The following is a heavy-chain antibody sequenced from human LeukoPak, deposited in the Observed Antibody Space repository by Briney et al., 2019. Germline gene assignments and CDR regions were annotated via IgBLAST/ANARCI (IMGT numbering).Heavy chain of an antibody. CDR1: GFTLSSYW. V-gene: IGHV3-7*01. CDR3: ARIRFGESYAPKSYYYYYMDV. D-gene: IGHD3-10*01. CDR2: IKQDGSEK. J-gene: IGHJ6*03. Sequence: PGGSLRLSCAASGFTLSSYWMSWVRQAPGKGLEWVANIKQDGSEKYYVDSVKGRFTISRDNAKNPLYLQMNRLRVEDTAVYYCARIRFGESYAPKSYYYYYMDVWGIGTTVTISS.